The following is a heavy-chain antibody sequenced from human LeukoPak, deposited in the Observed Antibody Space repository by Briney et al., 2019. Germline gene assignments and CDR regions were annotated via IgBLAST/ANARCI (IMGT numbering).Heavy chain of an antibody. V-gene: IGHV1-69*13. CDR1: GDTFSSYA. J-gene: IGHJ4*02. CDR3: ARDGRGIAAAGRLNY. CDR2: IIPIFGTA. D-gene: IGHD6-13*01. Sequence: GASVKVSCKASGDTFSSYAISWVRQAPGQGLEWMGGIIPIFGTANYAQKFQGRVTITADESTSTAYMELSSLRSEDTAVYYCARDGRGIAAAGRLNYWGQGTLVTVSS.